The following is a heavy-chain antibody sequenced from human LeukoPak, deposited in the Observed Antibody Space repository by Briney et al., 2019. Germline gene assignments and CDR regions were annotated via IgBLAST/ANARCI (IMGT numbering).Heavy chain of an antibody. Sequence: ASVKVSCKASGYTFTNYDINWVRQATGQGLEWMGWMNANSGKTGYAQKSQDRFTMTWDTSIGTAYMELSSLRSDDTAVYYCARQYRHQPDWGQGTLVTVS. D-gene: IGHD2-2*01. CDR1: GYTFTNYD. CDR3: ARQYRHQPD. V-gene: IGHV1-8*02. CDR2: MNANSGKT. J-gene: IGHJ4*02.